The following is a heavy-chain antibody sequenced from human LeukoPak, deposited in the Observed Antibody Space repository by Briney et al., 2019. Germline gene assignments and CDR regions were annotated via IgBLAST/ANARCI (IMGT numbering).Heavy chain of an antibody. J-gene: IGHJ5*02. V-gene: IGHV4-34*01. CDR1: GGSFSGYY. Sequence: SETPSLTCAVYGGSFSGYYWSWIRQPPGKGLEWIGEINHSGSTNYNPSLKSRVTISVDTSKNQFSLKLSSVTAADTAVYYCAAAAYRFDPWGQGTLVTVSS. CDR3: AAAAYRFDP. CDR2: INHSGST. D-gene: IGHD6-13*01.